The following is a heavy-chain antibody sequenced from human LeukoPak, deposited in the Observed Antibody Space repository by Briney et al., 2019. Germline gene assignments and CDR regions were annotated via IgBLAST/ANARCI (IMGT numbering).Heavy chain of an antibody. Sequence: HPGGSLRLSCEASGFTFSTFAMIWVRQPPGKGLEWVSCIFPSGGEIHYADSVRGRFTISRDNSKSTLSLQMNSLRAEDTAIYYCATYRQVLLPFESWGQGTLVTVSS. CDR1: GFTFSTFA. V-gene: IGHV3-23*01. D-gene: IGHD2/OR15-2a*01. J-gene: IGHJ4*02. CDR3: ATYRQVLLPFES. CDR2: IFPSGGEI.